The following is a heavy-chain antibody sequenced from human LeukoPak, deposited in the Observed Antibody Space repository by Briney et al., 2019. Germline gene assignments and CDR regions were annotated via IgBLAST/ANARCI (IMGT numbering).Heavy chain of an antibody. D-gene: IGHD2-2*01. CDR1: GGSISSYY. CDR2: MYTTGST. Sequence: PSQTLSLTCTVTGGSISSYYWSWIRQPAGKGLEWIGRMYTTGSTTYNPSLRSRVTMSVDTSKNQFSLKLSSVTAADTAVYYCARDCSSTSCYPYYFDYWGQGTLVTVSS. CDR3: ARDCSSTSCYPYYFDY. J-gene: IGHJ4*02. V-gene: IGHV4-4*07.